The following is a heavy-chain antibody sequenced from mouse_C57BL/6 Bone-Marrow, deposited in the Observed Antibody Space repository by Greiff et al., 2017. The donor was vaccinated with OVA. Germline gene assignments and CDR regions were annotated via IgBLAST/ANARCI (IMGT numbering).Heavy chain of an antibody. V-gene: IGHV1-52*01. CDR1: GYTFTSYW. Sequence: VQLQQPGAELVRPGSSVKLSCKASGYTFTSYWMHWVKQRPIQGLEWIGNIDPSASETHYNQKFKDKATLTVDKSSSTAYMQLRSLTSEDSAVYYCALYYSNSYWYFDGWGTGTTVTVSS. CDR2: IDPSASET. J-gene: IGHJ1*03. CDR3: ALYYSNSYWYFDG. D-gene: IGHD2-5*01.